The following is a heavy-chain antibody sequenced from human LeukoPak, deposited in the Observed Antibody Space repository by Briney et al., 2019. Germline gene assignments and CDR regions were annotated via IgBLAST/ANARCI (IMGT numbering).Heavy chain of an antibody. J-gene: IGHJ5*02. CDR1: VFSLSTSGVG. V-gene: IGHV2-5*02. CDR2: ITWAEYK. D-gene: IGHD1-14*01. CDR3: AHTITLPNCFDP. Sequence: ESVPAPGNPPQTLTXTSTFSVFSLSTSGVGVAWIRRRPAKALEGLALITWAEYKRYTPSLKRRPTITNDTSKNQVVLTMANMDPVDTATYYCAHTITLPNCFDPWGQGTLVTVSS.